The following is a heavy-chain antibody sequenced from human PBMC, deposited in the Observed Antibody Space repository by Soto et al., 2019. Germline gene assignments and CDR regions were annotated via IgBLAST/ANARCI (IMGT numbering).Heavy chain of an antibody. CDR3: ARGGQDFWSGPFDY. Sequence: TLSLTCTVSGGSISNYFCNWIRQPAGKGLEWIGRIDNSGSTNYNPSLKSRITMSADTSRNQFSLKLNSVTAADTAVYYCARGGQDFWSGPFDYWGQGALVTVS. V-gene: IGHV4-4*07. CDR2: IDNSGST. CDR1: GGSISNYF. J-gene: IGHJ4*02. D-gene: IGHD3-3*01.